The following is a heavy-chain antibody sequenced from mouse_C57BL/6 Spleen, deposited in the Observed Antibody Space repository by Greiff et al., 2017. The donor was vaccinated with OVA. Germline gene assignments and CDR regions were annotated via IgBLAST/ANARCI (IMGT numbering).Heavy chain of an antibody. D-gene: IGHD1-1*01. CDR1: GFTFSDYG. CDR3: ARTDGSLFYWYFDV. Sequence: EVQLVESGGGLVKPGGSLKLSCAASGFTFSDYGMHWVRQAPEKGLEWVAYISSGSSTIYYADTVKGRFTISRDNAKNTLFLQMTSLRSEDTAMYYCARTDGSLFYWYFDVWGTGTTVTVSS. J-gene: IGHJ1*03. V-gene: IGHV5-17*01. CDR2: ISSGSSTI.